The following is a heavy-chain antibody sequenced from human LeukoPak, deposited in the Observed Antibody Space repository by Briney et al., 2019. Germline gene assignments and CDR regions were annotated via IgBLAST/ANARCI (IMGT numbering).Heavy chain of an antibody. V-gene: IGHV1-69*05. CDR3: ARTATIGHYFDY. Sequence: SVKVSCKASGGTFSSYAISWVRQAPAQGLEWMGGIIPIFGTANYAQKFQGRGTITTDEPTSTAYMEISSLRSEDTAVYYCARTATIGHYFDYWGQGTLITVSS. CDR1: GGTFSSYA. J-gene: IGHJ4*02. D-gene: IGHD5-24*01. CDR2: IIPIFGTA.